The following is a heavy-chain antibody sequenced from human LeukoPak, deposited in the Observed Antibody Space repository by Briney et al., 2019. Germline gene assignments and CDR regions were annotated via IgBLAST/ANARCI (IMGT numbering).Heavy chain of an antibody. CDR1: GFTFSNHA. Sequence: PGGSLRLFCAASGFTFSNHAMSWVRQTPGKGLQWISVISGSGRTTEYADSVKGRFTISRDNSKNTLSLQMNSLRVEDTAIYYCVKNVVVKRYIDYWGQGTLVTVSS. V-gene: IGHV3-23*01. J-gene: IGHJ4*02. CDR2: ISGSGRTT. CDR3: VKNVVVKRYIDY. D-gene: IGHD2-15*01.